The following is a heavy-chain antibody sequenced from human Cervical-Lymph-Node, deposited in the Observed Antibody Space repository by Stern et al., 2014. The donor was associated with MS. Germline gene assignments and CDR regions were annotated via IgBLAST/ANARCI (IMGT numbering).Heavy chain of an antibody. J-gene: IGHJ5*01. CDR3: ARGAYCGGDCYWGWFDS. D-gene: IGHD2-21*02. V-gene: IGHV1-69*01. Sequence: VQLVESGAELKRPGSSVTVSCKSSGDTFSDHSISWVRRAPGHGLEWVGGIIPLSGAADYAQMFQGRVTITADESTTTAYMELSSLRSEDTAMYYCARGAYCGGDCYWGWFDSWGQGTLVTVSS. CDR2: IIPLSGAA. CDR1: GDTFSDHS.